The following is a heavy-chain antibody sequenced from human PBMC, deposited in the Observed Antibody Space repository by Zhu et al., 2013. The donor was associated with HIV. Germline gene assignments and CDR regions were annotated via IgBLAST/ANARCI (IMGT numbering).Heavy chain of an antibody. Sequence: QVQLVQSGAEVKKPGSSVKVSCKASGGTFSSYAISWVRQAPGQGLEWMGGIIPIFGTANYAQKFQGRVTITADESTSTAYMELSSLRSEDTAVYYCAREHYYDSSGYYSGSDYYGMDVWGQGTDGHRLL. CDR2: IIPIFGTA. CDR3: AREHYYDSSGYYSGSDYYGMDV. V-gene: IGHV1-69*01. CDR1: GGTFSSYA. J-gene: IGHJ6*02. D-gene: IGHD3-22*01.